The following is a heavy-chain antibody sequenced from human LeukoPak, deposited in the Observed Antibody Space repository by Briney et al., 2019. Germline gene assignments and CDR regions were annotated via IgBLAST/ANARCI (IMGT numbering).Heavy chain of an antibody. V-gene: IGHV1-3*01. CDR1: QYAFTDYA. Sequence: GASVKVSCKASQYAFTDYAIHWVRQAPGQRLEWMGWISAGNGNTKYSQNFQGRVTFISNTSATTALMELSSLRSEDTAVYYCARDQEGFDYWGQGTLVTVSS. CDR3: ARDQEGFDY. J-gene: IGHJ4*02. CDR2: ISAGNGNT.